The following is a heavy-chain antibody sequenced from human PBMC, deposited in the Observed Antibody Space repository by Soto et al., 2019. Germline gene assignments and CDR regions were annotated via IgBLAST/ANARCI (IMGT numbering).Heavy chain of an antibody. J-gene: IGHJ6*03. CDR3: ARGVIGWDSGYATLGGYYYYYMDV. CDR1: GASISNSDYY. D-gene: IGHD5-12*01. V-gene: IGHV4-39*01. CDR2: IYYNDAT. Sequence: SETLSLTCSVSGASISNSDYYWAWIRQSPGKGLEWMGTIYYNDATQYNPSLRSRLSLSVDKSTNQFSLKLASVSVADTALYYCARGVIGWDSGYATLGGYYYYYMDVWGKGTTVTVSS.